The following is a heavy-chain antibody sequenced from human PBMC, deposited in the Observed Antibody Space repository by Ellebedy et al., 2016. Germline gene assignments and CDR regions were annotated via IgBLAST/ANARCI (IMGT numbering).Heavy chain of an antibody. V-gene: IGHV3-30*03. CDR2: ISYDGNNK. J-gene: IGHJ4*02. CDR1: GFTFSSYG. Sequence: GESLKIPCAASGFTFSSYGMHSVRPAPGKGLEWVAVISYDGNNKYYADSVKGRFTIARDNSKNTLYLQMNSLGAEDTAVYYCARDMAGPWGQGTLVTVSS. D-gene: IGHD6-19*01. CDR3: ARDMAGP.